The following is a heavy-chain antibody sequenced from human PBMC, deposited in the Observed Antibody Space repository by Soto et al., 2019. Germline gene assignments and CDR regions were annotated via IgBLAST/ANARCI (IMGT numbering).Heavy chain of an antibody. CDR2: INTDGSVT. CDR1: GFTFNNFW. J-gene: IGHJ4*02. Sequence: GGSLSLSCAGSGFTFNNFWMHWVRQAPGKGLVWVARINTDGSVTSHADSVKGRFTISRDNAKSTLYLQMNNLRAEDSARYYCARQTGPGATNYGGRGTLVTVPS. V-gene: IGHV3-74*01. D-gene: IGHD1-26*01. CDR3: ARQTGPGATNY.